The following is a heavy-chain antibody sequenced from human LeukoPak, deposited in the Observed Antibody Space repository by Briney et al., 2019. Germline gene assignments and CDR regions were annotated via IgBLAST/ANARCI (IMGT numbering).Heavy chain of an antibody. CDR3: SRGTDAYKCGNS. CDR1: GGSFSGYY. J-gene: IGHJ4*02. D-gene: IGHD5-24*01. CDR2: IHYSGRI. V-gene: IGHV4-34*01. Sequence: SETLSLTCAVYGGSFSGYYWTWIRQPPGKGLEWIGEIHYSGRINYKPSLKSRVTISADTSNNHFSLKMNSVTAADTAVYYCSRGTDAYKCGNSWGQGTLVTVSS.